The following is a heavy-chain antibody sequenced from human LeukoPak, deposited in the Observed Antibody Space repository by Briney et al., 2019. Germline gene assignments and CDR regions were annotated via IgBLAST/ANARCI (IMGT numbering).Heavy chain of an antibody. CDR1: GGSFSGYY. D-gene: IGHD3-22*01. Sequence: SETLSLTCAVYGGSFSGYYWSWIRQPPGKGLEWIGEINHSGSTNYNPSLRSRVTISVDTSKNQFSLKLSSVTAADTAVYYCAATHDYYYDSSGYFPTFDYWRQGTLVTVSS. CDR2: INHSGST. J-gene: IGHJ4*02. V-gene: IGHV4-34*01. CDR3: AATHDYYYDSSGYFPTFDY.